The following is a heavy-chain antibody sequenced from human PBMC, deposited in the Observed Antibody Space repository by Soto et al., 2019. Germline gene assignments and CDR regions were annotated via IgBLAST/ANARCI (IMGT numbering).Heavy chain of an antibody. CDR2: ISRSGSTK. CDR1: GFTLSTYE. V-gene: IGHV3-48*03. J-gene: IGHJ4*02. D-gene: IGHD2-2*01. CDR3: ARNGWCSSTKCLIDY. Sequence: VQLVESGGGLVQPGGSLRLSCAASGFTLSTYEMNWVRQAPEKGLEWVSYISRSGSTKYYADSVKGRFTISRDNAKNSLYLQMNSLRAEDTAVYYCARNGWCSSTKCLIDYWGQGTLVTVSS.